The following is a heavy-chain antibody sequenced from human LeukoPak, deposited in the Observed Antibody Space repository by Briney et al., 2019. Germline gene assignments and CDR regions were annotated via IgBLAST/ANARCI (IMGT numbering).Heavy chain of an antibody. CDR3: ARGVVGGGPFYYYYGMDV. D-gene: IGHD2-21*01. CDR1: GGSFSGYY. J-gene: IGHJ6*02. V-gene: IGHV4-34*01. Sequence: PSETLSLTCAVYGGSFSGYYWSWIRQPPGKGLEWIGEINHSGSTNYNPSLKSRVTISVDTSKNQFSLKLSSVTAADTAVYYYARGVVGGGPFYYYYGMDVWGQGTTVTVSS. CDR2: INHSGST.